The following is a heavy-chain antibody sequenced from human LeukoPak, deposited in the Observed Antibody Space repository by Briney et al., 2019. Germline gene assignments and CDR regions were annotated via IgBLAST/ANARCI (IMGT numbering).Heavy chain of an antibody. J-gene: IGHJ4*02. Sequence: SGGSLRLSCAASGFTFSSYGMHWVRQAPGKGLEWVAVISYDGSNKYYADSVKGRFTISRDNAKNSLYLQMNSLRAEDTAVYHCARASVRFLEWLLYHFDYWGQGTLVTVSS. CDR2: ISYDGSNK. CDR1: GFTFSSYG. D-gene: IGHD3-3*01. CDR3: ARASVRFLEWLLYHFDY. V-gene: IGHV3-30*03.